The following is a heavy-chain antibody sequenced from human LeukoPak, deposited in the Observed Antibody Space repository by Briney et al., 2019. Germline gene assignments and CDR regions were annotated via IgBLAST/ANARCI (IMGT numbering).Heavy chain of an antibody. CDR3: ARDPPTGGLSY. CDR2: IYTSGST. J-gene: IGHJ4*02. CDR1: GGSISSGSYY. Sequence: PSETLSLTCTVSGGSISSGSYYWSWIRQPAGMVLEWIGRIYTSGSTNYNPSLKSRVTISVDTSKNQFSLKLSSVTAADTAVYYCARDPPTGGLSYWGQGTLVTVSS. V-gene: IGHV4-61*02. D-gene: IGHD7-27*01.